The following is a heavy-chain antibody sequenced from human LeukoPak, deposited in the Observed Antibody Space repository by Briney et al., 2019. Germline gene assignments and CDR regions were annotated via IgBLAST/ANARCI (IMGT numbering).Heavy chain of an antibody. CDR3: AKDRDWRISYYFDY. Sequence: GGSLRLSCAASGFTFDDYGMSWVRQAPGKGLEWVSAISGSGGSTYYADSVKGRFTISRDNSKNTLYLQMNSLRAEDTAVYYCAKDRDWRISYYFDYWGQGTLVTVSS. V-gene: IGHV3-23*01. D-gene: IGHD2/OR15-2a*01. CDR2: ISGSGGST. J-gene: IGHJ4*02. CDR1: GFTFDDYG.